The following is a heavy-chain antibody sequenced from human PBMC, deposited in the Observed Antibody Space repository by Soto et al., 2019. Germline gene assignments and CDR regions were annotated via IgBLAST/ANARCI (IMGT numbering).Heavy chain of an antibody. Sequence: GGSLRLSCAASGFTFSSYGMHWVRQAPGKGLEWVAVIWYDGSNKYYADSVKGRFTISRDNSKNTLYLQMNSLRAEDTAVYYCARESGYGSGSYYYYYYYGMDVWGQGTTVTVSS. V-gene: IGHV3-33*01. D-gene: IGHD3-10*01. CDR1: GFTFSSYG. CDR2: IWYDGSNK. CDR3: ARESGYGSGSYYYYYYYGMDV. J-gene: IGHJ6*02.